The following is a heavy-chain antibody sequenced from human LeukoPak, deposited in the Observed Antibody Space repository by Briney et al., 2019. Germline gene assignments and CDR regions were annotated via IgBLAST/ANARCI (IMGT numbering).Heavy chain of an antibody. Sequence: ASVKVSCKASGYTFTSYYMHWVRQAPGQGLEWMGLINPTGGSTGYAQKFQGRVTMTRDMSTSTDYMELSSLRSEDTAVYYCARDLGSWYNWFDPWGQGTLVTVSS. D-gene: IGHD6-13*01. V-gene: IGHV1-46*01. CDR2: INPTGGST. CDR1: GYTFTSYY. J-gene: IGHJ5*02. CDR3: ARDLGSWYNWFDP.